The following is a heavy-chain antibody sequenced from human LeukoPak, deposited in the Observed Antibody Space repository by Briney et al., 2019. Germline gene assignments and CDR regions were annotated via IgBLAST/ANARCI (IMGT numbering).Heavy chain of an antibody. CDR1: GGSISSGSYY. CDR3: ARAGYSSGWYAGEFDY. Sequence: SETLSLTCTVSGGSISSGSYYWSWIRQPAGKGLEWIGRIYTSGSTNYNPSLKSRVTISVDKSKNQFSLKLSSVTAADTAVYYCARAGYSSGWYAGEFDYWGQGTLVTVSS. CDR2: IYTSGST. D-gene: IGHD6-19*01. V-gene: IGHV4-61*02. J-gene: IGHJ4*02.